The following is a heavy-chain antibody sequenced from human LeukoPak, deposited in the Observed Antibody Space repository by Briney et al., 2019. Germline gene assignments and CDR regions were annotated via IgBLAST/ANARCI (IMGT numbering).Heavy chain of an antibody. V-gene: IGHV3-53*01. CDR1: GFTFSSYS. CDR3: ARRDGYNYYFDC. CDR2: IYSAGNT. Sequence: GGSLRLSCAASGFTFSSYSMNWVRQAPGKGLECVSFIYSAGNTYYADSVRGRSTITRDNSKNTLYLQMNSLRAEDTAVYYCARRDGYNYYFDCWGQGTLVTVSS. J-gene: IGHJ4*02. D-gene: IGHD5-24*01.